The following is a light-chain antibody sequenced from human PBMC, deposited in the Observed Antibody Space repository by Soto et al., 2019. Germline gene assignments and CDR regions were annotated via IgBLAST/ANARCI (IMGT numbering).Light chain of an antibody. V-gene: IGLV1-44*01. J-gene: IGLJ2*01. Sequence: QSVLTQPPSASGTPGQRVTISCPGSSSNIGRNTVNWYQQLPGPAPKLLIYSDNERPSGVPDRFSGSKSGTSASLAISGLRSEDEADYYCATWDDSLNGVVFGGGTKRTVL. CDR2: SDN. CDR1: SSNIGRNT. CDR3: ATWDDSLNGVV.